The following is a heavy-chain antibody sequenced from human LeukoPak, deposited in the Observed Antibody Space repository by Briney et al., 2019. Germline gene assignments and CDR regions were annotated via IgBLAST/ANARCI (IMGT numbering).Heavy chain of an antibody. Sequence: GASVKVSCKASGYTFTSYGISWVRQAPGQGLEWMGWISAYNGNTDYAQKLQGRVTMTTDTSTSTAYMELRSLRSDDTAVYYCARDPGGSGSYLKLGPWGQGTLVTVSS. CDR1: GYTFTSYG. D-gene: IGHD3-10*01. V-gene: IGHV1-18*01. CDR2: ISAYNGNT. CDR3: ARDPGGSGSYLKLGP. J-gene: IGHJ5*02.